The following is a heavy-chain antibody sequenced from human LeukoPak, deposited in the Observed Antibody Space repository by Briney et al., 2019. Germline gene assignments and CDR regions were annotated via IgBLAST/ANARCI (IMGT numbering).Heavy chain of an antibody. J-gene: IGHJ6*02. V-gene: IGHV1-69*13. Sequence: ASVKVSCKASGGTFSSYAISWVRQAPGQGLEWMGGIIPIFGTANYAQKFQGRVTITADESTSTAYMELSSLRAEDTAVYYCAKGALKPSQVLEWLYMASSYYYYGMDVWGQGTTVTVSS. CDR1: GGTFSSYA. CDR3: AKGALKPSQVLEWLYMASSYYYYGMDV. CDR2: IIPIFGTA. D-gene: IGHD3-3*01.